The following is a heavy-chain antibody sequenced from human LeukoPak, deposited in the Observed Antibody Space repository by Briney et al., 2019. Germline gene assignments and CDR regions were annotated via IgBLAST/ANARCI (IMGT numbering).Heavy chain of an antibody. CDR3: ARRRTTGTTFIFDY. CDR2: IYYTGST. CDR1: GGSISSSGYY. J-gene: IGHJ4*02. D-gene: IGHD1-1*01. Sequence: SETLSLTCTVSGGSISSSGYYWVWIRQPPGKGLEWIGSIYYTGSTYYNPSLKSRVTISVDTSKNQFSLKLSSVTAADTAVYYCARRRTTGTTFIFDYWGQGTLVTVSS. V-gene: IGHV4-39*07.